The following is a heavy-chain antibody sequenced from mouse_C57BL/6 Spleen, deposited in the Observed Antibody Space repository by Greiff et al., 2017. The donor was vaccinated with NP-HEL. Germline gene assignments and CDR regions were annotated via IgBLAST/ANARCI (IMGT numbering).Heavy chain of an antibody. CDR2: IHPNSGST. CDR1: GYTFTSYW. D-gene: IGHD1-1*01. J-gene: IGHJ4*01. Sequence: QVQLQQSGAELVKPGASVKLSCKASGYTFTSYWMHWVKQRPGQGLEWIGMIHPNSGSTNYNEKFKSKATLTVDKSSSTAYMQLSSLTSEDSAVYYCARGGGSSYEAMDYWGQGTSVTVSS. V-gene: IGHV1-64*01. CDR3: ARGGGSSYEAMDY.